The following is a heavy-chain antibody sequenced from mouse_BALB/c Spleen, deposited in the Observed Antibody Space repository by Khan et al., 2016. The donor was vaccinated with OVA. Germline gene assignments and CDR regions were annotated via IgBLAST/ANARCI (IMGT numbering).Heavy chain of an antibody. CDR2: LNTYTGDP. V-gene: IGHV9-3-1*01. CDR3: ARVGYNGTMDS. CDR1: GYTFRNNG. Sequence: QIQLVQSGPELKKPGETVKISCKASGYTFRNNGMNWVKQTPGKGLKWMVWLNTYTGDPTYADDFKGRFAFSLETSADTAYLQINNLKNEDTATYFCARVGYNGTMDSWGQGTSVTVSS. D-gene: IGHD2-14*01. J-gene: IGHJ4*01.